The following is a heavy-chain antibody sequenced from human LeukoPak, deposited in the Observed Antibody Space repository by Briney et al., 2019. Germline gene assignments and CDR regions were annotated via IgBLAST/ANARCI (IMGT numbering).Heavy chain of an antibody. CDR3: ARVISSSWYSGYYYYYMDV. CDR2: IYYSGST. D-gene: IGHD6-13*01. J-gene: IGHJ6*03. V-gene: IGHV4-39*07. CDR1: GGSISSSSYY. Sequence: PSETLSLTCTVSGGSISSSSYYWGWIRQPPGKGLEWIGSIYYSGSTYYNPSLKSRVTMSVDTSKNQFSLKLSSVTAADTAVYYCARVISSSWYSGYYYYYMDVWGKGTTVTVSS.